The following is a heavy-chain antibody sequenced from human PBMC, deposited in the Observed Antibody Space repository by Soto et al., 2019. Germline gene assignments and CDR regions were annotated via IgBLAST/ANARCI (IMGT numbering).Heavy chain of an antibody. D-gene: IGHD3-22*01. V-gene: IGHV3-23*01. CDR3: AKKDGTDGYYDAFDI. Sequence: GGYLRLSCAVSGFSFSNYAMSWVRRAPGKGLDWVSAISGSGASTYNADSVKGRFTISRDNSKNTLYLQMNSLRAEDTALYYCAKKDGTDGYYDAFDIWGQGTMVTVSS. CDR2: ISGSGAST. CDR1: GFSFSNYA. J-gene: IGHJ3*02.